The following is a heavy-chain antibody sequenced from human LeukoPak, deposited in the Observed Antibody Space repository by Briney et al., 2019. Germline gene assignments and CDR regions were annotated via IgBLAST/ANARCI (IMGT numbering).Heavy chain of an antibody. Sequence: ASVKVSCKASGYTFTSYDINWVRQATGQGLEWMGWMNPNSGNTGYAQKFQGRVTMTRNTSISTAYMELSSLRSEDTAVYYCAIGLGYCSSTSCYVWFAPWGQGTLVTVSS. D-gene: IGHD2-2*01. CDR1: GYTFTSYD. CDR2: MNPNSGNT. V-gene: IGHV1-8*01. J-gene: IGHJ5*02. CDR3: AIGLGYCSSTSCYVWFAP.